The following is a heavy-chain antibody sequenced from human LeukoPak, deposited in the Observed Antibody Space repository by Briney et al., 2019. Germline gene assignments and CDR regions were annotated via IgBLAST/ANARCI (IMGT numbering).Heavy chain of an antibody. Sequence: GGSLRLSCAASGFTFSSYAMSWVRQAPGKGLEWVSAISGSGGSTYYADSVKGRFTISRDNAKNSLYLQMNSLRAEDTAVYYCARGGGSYGFDYWGQGTLVTVSS. CDR3: ARGGGSYGFDY. V-gene: IGHV3-23*01. CDR2: ISGSGGST. D-gene: IGHD1-26*01. CDR1: GFTFSSYA. J-gene: IGHJ4*02.